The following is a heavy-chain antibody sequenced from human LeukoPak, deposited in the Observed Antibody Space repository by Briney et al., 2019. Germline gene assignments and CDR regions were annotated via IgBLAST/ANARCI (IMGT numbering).Heavy chain of an antibody. Sequence: GRSLRLSCAASGFTFSSYSMNWVRQAPGKGLEWVSSISSRSSYRYYADSMKGRFTISRDNAKNSLYLQMNSLRAEDTAVYYCARATQYCSGGSCYDTWFDPWGQGTLVTVSS. D-gene: IGHD2-15*01. CDR2: ISSRSSYR. J-gene: IGHJ5*02. CDR3: ARATQYCSGGSCYDTWFDP. CDR1: GFTFSSYS. V-gene: IGHV3-21*01.